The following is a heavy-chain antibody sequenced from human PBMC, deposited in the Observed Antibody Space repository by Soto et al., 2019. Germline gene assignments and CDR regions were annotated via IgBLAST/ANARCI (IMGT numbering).Heavy chain of an antibody. Sequence: WTWIRQRPGKGLEWIGYIYYSGSTYYSPSLKSRLSISLDTSKNQFALRLSSVTVADTAMYYCARARLRAVYAFDIWVQGTMVTLSS. J-gene: IGHJ3*02. CDR2: IYYSGST. D-gene: IGHD5-12*01. CDR3: ARARLRAVYAFDI. V-gene: IGHV4-31*02.